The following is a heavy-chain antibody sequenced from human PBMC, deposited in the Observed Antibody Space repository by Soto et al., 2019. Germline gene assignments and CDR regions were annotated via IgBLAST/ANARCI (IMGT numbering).Heavy chain of an antibody. D-gene: IGHD3-9*01. CDR3: ARALVHYDILTGIWGNWFDP. Sequence: QLQLQESGPGLVKPSETLSLTCTVSGGSISSSSYYWGWIRQPPGKGLEWIGRIYYSGSTYYNPSLKSRVTISVDTPKNQFSLKLSSVTAADTAVYYCARALVHYDILTGIWGNWFDPWGQGTLVTVSS. CDR1: GGSISSSSYY. J-gene: IGHJ5*02. CDR2: IYYSGST. V-gene: IGHV4-39*01.